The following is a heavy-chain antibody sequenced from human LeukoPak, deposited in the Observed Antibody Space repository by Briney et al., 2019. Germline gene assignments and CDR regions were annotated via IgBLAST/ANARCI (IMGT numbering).Heavy chain of an antibody. CDR1: GFTFNNYN. J-gene: IGHJ6*03. V-gene: IGHV3-21*01. Sequence: GGALRLSCAASGFTFNNYNMNWVRQAPGKALEWVSSITSSGTYIFYADSVKGRFTISRDNAKNSLYLQMNSLRAEDTALYYCARDGYFGSDSVTGAGALGDYYMDVWGKGTTVTVSS. D-gene: IGHD3-9*01. CDR3: ARDGYFGSDSVTGAGALGDYYMDV. CDR2: ITSSGTYI.